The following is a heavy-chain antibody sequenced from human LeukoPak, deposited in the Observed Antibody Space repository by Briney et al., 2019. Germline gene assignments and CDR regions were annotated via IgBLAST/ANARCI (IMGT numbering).Heavy chain of an antibody. V-gene: IGHV3-23*01. Sequence: GGSLRLSCAASGFTFSSYAMSWVRQAPGKGLEWVSAISGSGGSTYYADSVKGRFTISSDNSKNTLYLQMNSLRAEDTAVYYCAKNPSRNNYYDSTYYFDYWGQGTLVTVSS. D-gene: IGHD3-22*01. CDR2: ISGSGGST. CDR3: AKNPSRNNYYDSTYYFDY. J-gene: IGHJ4*02. CDR1: GFTFSSYA.